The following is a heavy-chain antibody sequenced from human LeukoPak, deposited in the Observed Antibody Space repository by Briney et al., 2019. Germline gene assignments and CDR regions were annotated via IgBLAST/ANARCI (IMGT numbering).Heavy chain of an antibody. V-gene: IGHV1-46*01. D-gene: IGHD3-22*01. CDR3: ARAYYDSSGYYSYFDY. CDR2: INPSGGST. CDR1: GYTFTSYY. J-gene: IGHJ4*02. Sequence: ASVKVSCKASGYTFTSYYMHWVRQAPGQGLEWMGIINPSGGSTSYAQKFRGRVTMTRDMSTSTVYMELSSLRSEDTAVYYCARAYYDSSGYYSYFDYWGQGTLVTVSS.